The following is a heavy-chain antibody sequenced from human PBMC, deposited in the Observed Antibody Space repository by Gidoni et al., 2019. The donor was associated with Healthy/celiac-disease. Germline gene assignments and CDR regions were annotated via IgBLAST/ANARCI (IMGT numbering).Heavy chain of an antibody. CDR3: ARATMVRRKGTHSTCFDY. D-gene: IGHD3-10*01. J-gene: IGHJ4*02. CDR2: INAGNGNT. CDR1: GYTFTSYA. V-gene: IGHV1-3*01. Sequence: QVQLVQSGAEVKKPGASVKVSCKASGYTFTSYAMHWVRQAPGQRLEWMGWINAGNGNTKYSQKFQGRVTITRDTSASTAYMELSSLRSEDTAVYYCARATMVRRKGTHSTCFDYWGQGTLVTVSS.